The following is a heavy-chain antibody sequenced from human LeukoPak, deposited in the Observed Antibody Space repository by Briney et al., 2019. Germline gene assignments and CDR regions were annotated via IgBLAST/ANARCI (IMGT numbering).Heavy chain of an antibody. D-gene: IGHD6-13*01. CDR1: GFTFRSHG. V-gene: IGHV3-33*01. CDR3: ARDRAAARMDV. J-gene: IGHJ6*04. Sequence: PGRSLRLSCAASGFTFRSHGMYWVRQAPGKGLEWVAIIWYDGSNKYYADSVKGRFTISRDNPKNTLYLQMNSLRAEDTAVYYCARDRAAARMDVWGKGTTVTVSS. CDR2: IWYDGSNK.